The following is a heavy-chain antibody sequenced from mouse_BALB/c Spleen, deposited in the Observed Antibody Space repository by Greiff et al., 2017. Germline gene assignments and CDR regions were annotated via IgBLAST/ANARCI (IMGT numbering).Heavy chain of an antibody. D-gene: IGHD2-1*01. Sequence: EVKLVESGGGLVQPGGSRKLSCAASGFTFSSFGMHWVRQAPEKGLEWVAYISSGSSTIYYADTVKGRFTISRDNPKNTLFLQMTSLRSEDTAMYYCARVYGNYVDYWGQGTTLTVSS. V-gene: IGHV5-17*02. J-gene: IGHJ2*01. CDR3: ARVYGNYVDY. CDR1: GFTFSSFG. CDR2: ISSGSSTI.